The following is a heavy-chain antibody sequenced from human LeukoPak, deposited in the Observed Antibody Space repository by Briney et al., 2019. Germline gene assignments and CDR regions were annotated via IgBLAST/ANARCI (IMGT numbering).Heavy chain of an antibody. J-gene: IGHJ4*02. CDR1: AFTFTEYY. V-gene: IGHV1-2*02. Sequence: ASVKVSCKTSAFTFTEYYIHWVRQAPGQGLEWMGWINPKTGGTNYTQKFQGRVTLTRDMSINTAYLEVSSLNSDDTAVYYCARDWVAPTVDATGLYTHLDYWGQGTLVIVSS. D-gene: IGHD3/OR15-3a*01. CDR3: ARDWVAPTVDATGLYTHLDY. CDR2: INPKTGGT.